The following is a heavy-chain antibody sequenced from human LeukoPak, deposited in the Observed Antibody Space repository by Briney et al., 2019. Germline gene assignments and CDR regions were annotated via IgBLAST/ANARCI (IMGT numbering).Heavy chain of an antibody. Sequence: GGSLRLSCAASGFTFSNYGMNWVRQAPGKGLEWVSGITGSGGNTYYADSVKGRFTISRDNSKNTLYLQMNSLRAEDTAVYYCAPIGGIFDYWGQGTLVTVSS. CDR3: APIGGIFDY. CDR2: ITGSGGNT. V-gene: IGHV3-23*01. CDR1: GFTFSNYG. J-gene: IGHJ4*02.